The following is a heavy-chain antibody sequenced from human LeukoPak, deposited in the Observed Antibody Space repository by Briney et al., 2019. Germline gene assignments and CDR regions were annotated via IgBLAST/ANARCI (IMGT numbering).Heavy chain of an antibody. D-gene: IGHD3-10*01. Sequence: GASLKISCKGSGYIFTSYWIGWVRELPGKGLEWMGIIYPGDSDTRYSPSFQGQVTISADKSISTAYLQWSSLRSSDTAMYYCSSLLWFGDLLPGEWGQGTPATVSS. V-gene: IGHV5-51*01. CDR2: IYPGDSDT. CDR3: SSLLWFGDLLPGE. CDR1: GYIFTSYW. J-gene: IGHJ4*02.